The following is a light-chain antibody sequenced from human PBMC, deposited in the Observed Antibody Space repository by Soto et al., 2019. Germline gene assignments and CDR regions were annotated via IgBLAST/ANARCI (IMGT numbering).Light chain of an antibody. Sequence: EIMCTHSPCTLSLTTGERATLSCKTSQSRGSNFLAWYQHKPGQAPRLLIYASSNRATGIPDRFSGSASGTDFTLTINRLEPDDFAVYYCQLSGISPHFGQVTLLEVK. CDR2: ASS. J-gene: IGKJ5*01. CDR1: QSRGSNF. CDR3: QLSGISPH. V-gene: IGKV3-20*01.